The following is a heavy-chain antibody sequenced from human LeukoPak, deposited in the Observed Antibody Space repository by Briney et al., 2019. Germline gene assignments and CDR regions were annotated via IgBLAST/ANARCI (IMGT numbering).Heavy chain of an antibody. Sequence: PGRSLRLSCTASGFTFSSYAMHWVRQAPGKGLEWVAVISYDGSNKYYADSVKGRFTISRDNAKNTLYLQMNSLRAEDTAVYYCERDHRGYTNYSGMDVWGQGTTVTVSS. CDR3: ERDHRGYTNYSGMDV. D-gene: IGHD5-18*01. J-gene: IGHJ6*02. CDR1: GFTFSSYA. CDR2: ISYDGSNK. V-gene: IGHV3-30-3*01.